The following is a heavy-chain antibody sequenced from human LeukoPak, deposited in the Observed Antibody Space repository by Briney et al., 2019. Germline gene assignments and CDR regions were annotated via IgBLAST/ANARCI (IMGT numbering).Heavy chain of an antibody. V-gene: IGHV3-7*01. CDR1: GFTFSSYW. Sequence: PGGSLRLSCAASGFTFSSYWMSWVRQAPGMGLEWVANIKLDGSEKYYLDSVKGRFTVSRDNAKNSLYLQMNRLRVVDTAVYYCARADSLTPLQFDYWGQGTLVTVSS. CDR3: ARADSLTPLQFDY. CDR2: IKLDGSEK. D-gene: IGHD1-1*01. J-gene: IGHJ4*02.